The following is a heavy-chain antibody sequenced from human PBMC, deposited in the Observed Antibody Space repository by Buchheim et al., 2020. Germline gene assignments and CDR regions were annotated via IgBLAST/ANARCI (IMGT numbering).Heavy chain of an antibody. CDR2: INHSGST. D-gene: IGHD3-9*01. Sequence: QVQLQQWGAGLLKPSETLSLTCAVYGGSFSGYYWSWIRQPPGKGLEWIGEINHSGSTNYNPSLKSRVTISVDKSKNQFSLKLSSVTAADTAGYYCARRSYDILTGYYRGAFDIWGQGT. J-gene: IGHJ3*02. V-gene: IGHV4-34*01. CDR1: GGSFSGYY. CDR3: ARRSYDILTGYYRGAFDI.